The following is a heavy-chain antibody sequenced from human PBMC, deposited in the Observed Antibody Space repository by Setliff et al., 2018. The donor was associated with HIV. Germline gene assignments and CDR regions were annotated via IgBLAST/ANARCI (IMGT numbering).Heavy chain of an antibody. CDR1: GDTFSNYA. CDR2: IIPLFGTA. CDR3: AASALYSGSYPGGAFDI. D-gene: IGHD1-26*01. V-gene: IGHV1-69*05. J-gene: IGHJ3*02. Sequence: ASVKVSCKASGDTFSNYAITWVRQAPGQGLEWMGGIIPLFGTANYAQKFQGSVTITTDELMTTAYLELSSLRSEDTAVYYWAASALYSGSYPGGAFDIWGQGTMVTVSS.